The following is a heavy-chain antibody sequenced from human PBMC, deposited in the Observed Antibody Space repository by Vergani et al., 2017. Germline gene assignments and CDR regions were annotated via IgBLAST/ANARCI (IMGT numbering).Heavy chain of an antibody. V-gene: IGHV4-59*12. J-gene: IGHJ6*03. D-gene: IGHD2-8*01. CDR1: GGSISSYY. Sequence: QVQLQESGPGLVKPSETLSLTCTVSGGSISSYYWSWIRQPPGKGLEWIGYIYYSGSTNYNPSLKSRVTISVDTSKNQFSLKLSSVTAADTAVYYCARDERKVYAKYYYYYYMDVWGKGTTVTVSS. CDR2: IYYSGST. CDR3: ARDERKVYAKYYYYYYMDV.